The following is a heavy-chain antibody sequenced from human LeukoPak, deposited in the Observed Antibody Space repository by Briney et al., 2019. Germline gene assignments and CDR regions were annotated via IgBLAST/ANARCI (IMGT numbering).Heavy chain of an antibody. J-gene: IGHJ4*02. CDR2: IYSSSTYI. Sequence: PGGSLSLSCADSGFTFSSYSMNWVRQAPGKGLEWVSSIYSSSTYIYYADSVNRRFTISRNNANHSPYLQMNSLRAEDTATYYCARGLVPAAVEFDYWGQGTLVTVSS. CDR1: GFTFSSYS. V-gene: IGHV3-21*01. CDR3: ARGLVPAAVEFDY. D-gene: IGHD2-2*01.